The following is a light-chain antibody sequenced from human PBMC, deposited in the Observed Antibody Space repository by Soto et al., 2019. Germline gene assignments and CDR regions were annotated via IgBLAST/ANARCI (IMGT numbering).Light chain of an antibody. V-gene: IGKV1-12*01. CDR3: QQGNSFPDT. CDR1: QGITRW. J-gene: IGKJ2*01. CDR2: GTS. Sequence: DIQMTQSPSSVSASVGDRVTITCRASQGITRWLAWYQQRPGKAPKLLIYGTSTLQSGVPSRFSGREAGRDLPRSIGGGQPEGCASCYCQQGNSFPDTFGRGTKVEIK.